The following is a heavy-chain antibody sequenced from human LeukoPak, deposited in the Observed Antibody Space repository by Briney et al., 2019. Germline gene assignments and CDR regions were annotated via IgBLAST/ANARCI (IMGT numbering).Heavy chain of an antibody. Sequence: PSETLSLTCTVSGGSISSYYWSWIRQPPGKGLEWIGYIYYSGSTNYNPSLKSRVTISVDTSKNQFSLKLSSVTAADTAVYYCARLGIYGGNSPYYYYGMDVWGQGTTVTVSS. CDR1: GGSISSYY. D-gene: IGHD4-23*01. CDR2: IYYSGST. J-gene: IGHJ6*02. CDR3: ARLGIYGGNSPYYYYGMDV. V-gene: IGHV4-59*08.